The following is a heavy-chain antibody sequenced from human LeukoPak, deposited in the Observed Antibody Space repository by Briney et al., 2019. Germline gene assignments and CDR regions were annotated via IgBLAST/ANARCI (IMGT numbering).Heavy chain of an antibody. Sequence: GRTLRLSCAASGFTFSNYAMSWVRQVPGKGLEWVSTISGSGGSTYYADPLKGRFSISRDNSKTPLFLQMKSLRAEETAVYYCTKERGYTSGLGTLDYWGQGTLVTVST. CDR3: TKERGYTSGLGTLDY. J-gene: IGHJ4*02. CDR2: ISGSGGST. D-gene: IGHD6-19*01. V-gene: IGHV3-23*01. CDR1: GFTFSNYA.